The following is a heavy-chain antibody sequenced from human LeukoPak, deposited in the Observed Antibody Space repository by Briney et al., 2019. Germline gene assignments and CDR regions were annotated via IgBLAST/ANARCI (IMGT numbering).Heavy chain of an antibody. CDR2: TYYRSKWYN. J-gene: IGHJ4*02. V-gene: IGHV6-1*01. Sequence: SQTHSLTCAISGDSVSSNSAAWNWIRQSPSRGLEWRGRTYYRSKWYNDYAVSVKSRITINPDTSKNQFSLQVNSVTPEDTAVYYCARAPTPIIAVAGSFDYWGQGTLVTVSS. CDR3: ARAPTPIIAVAGSFDY. CDR1: GDSVSSNSAA. D-gene: IGHD6-19*01.